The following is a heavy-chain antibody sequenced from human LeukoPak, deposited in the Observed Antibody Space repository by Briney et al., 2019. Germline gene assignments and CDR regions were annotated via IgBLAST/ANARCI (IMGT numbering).Heavy chain of an antibody. CDR2: FDPEDGET. V-gene: IGHV1-24*01. Sequence: ASVKVSCKVSGYTLTELSMHWVRQAPGKGLEWMGGFDPEDGETIYAQKFQGRVTMTEDTSTDTAYMELISLRDEDLAVYYCATDLYYYDSSGYPEATAPVSWGQGSLVTVSA. CDR3: ATDLYYYDSSGYPEATAPVS. CDR1: GYTLTELS. D-gene: IGHD3-22*01. J-gene: IGHJ1*01.